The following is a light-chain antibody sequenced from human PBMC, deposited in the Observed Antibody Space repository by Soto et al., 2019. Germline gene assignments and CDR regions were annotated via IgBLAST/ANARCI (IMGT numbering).Light chain of an antibody. V-gene: IGKV3-15*01. J-gene: IGKJ1*01. Sequence: EIVMPQSPATLSVSPGERATLSCRASQSVSSNLVWYQQKPGQAPRLLIYGASTRATGIPARFSGSGSGTEFTLTISSLQSEDFAVYYCQQYNNWPPWTFGQGTKVDIK. CDR2: GAS. CDR1: QSVSSN. CDR3: QQYNNWPPWT.